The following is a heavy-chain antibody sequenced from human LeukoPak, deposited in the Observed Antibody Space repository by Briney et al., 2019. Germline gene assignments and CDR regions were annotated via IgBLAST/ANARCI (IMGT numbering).Heavy chain of an antibody. Sequence: IINPSGGSTSYAQKFQGRVTMTRDTSTSTDYMELSSLRSEDTAVYYCARGAYDSSGYYSYWGQGTLVTVSS. J-gene: IGHJ4*02. V-gene: IGHV1-46*01. CDR3: ARGAYDSSGYYSY. CDR2: INPSGGST. D-gene: IGHD3-22*01.